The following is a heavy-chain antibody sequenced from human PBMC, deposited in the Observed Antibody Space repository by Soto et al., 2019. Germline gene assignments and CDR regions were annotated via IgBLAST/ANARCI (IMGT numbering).Heavy chain of an antibody. V-gene: IGHV3-48*02. CDR3: VRVVPGDQTHFSYGIDV. J-gene: IGHJ6*02. Sequence: PGGSLRLSCAASGFTFSSDSMNWVRQAPGKGLQWISYISSSSNTIYYADSVKGRFTISRDYAKNSLYLQMNSLTDEDTAVYYCVRVVPGDQTHFSYGIDVRGQRTTFTVSS. D-gene: IGHD6-6*01. CDR2: ISSSSNTI. CDR1: GFTFSSDS.